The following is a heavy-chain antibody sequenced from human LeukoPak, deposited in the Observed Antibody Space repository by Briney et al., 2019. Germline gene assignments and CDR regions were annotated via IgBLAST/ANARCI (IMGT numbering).Heavy chain of an antibody. CDR1: GFTFTSYH. CDR3: AKEGIFGFYYFAF. J-gene: IGHJ4*02. D-gene: IGHD3-3*02. V-gene: IGHV1-46*01. CDR2: INPSGGST. Sequence: ASVKVSCKASGFTFTSYHMHWVRQAPGQGLEWMGSINPSGGSTSYSQRFQGRVTMTRDMSTSTVYMELSSLTSEDTAVYYCAKEGIFGFYYFAFWGQGTLVTVSS.